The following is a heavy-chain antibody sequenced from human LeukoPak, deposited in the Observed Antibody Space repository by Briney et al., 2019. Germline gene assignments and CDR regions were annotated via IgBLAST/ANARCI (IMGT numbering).Heavy chain of an antibody. CDR2: INPNSGGT. CDR1: GYTFTGYY. J-gene: IGHJ4*02. Sequence: ASVKVSCKASGYTFTGYYMHWVRQAPGQGLEWMGRINPNSGGTNYAQKFQGRVTMTRDTSISTAYMELSRLRSDDTAVYYRARGGDYYDSSGQDYWGQGTLVTVSS. CDR3: ARGGDYYDSSGQDY. V-gene: IGHV1-2*06. D-gene: IGHD3-22*01.